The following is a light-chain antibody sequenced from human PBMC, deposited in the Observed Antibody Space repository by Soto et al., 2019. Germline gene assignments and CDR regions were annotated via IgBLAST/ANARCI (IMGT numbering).Light chain of an antibody. Sequence: EIVLTQSPGTLSLSPGERATLSCRASQSVSSSYLAWYQQKPGQAPRLLIYGASRRATGIPDRFSGSGSGPDFTLTISRLEPEDFAVYYCQQYGSSTGWTFGQGTKVEIK. CDR3: QQYGSSTGWT. CDR2: GAS. J-gene: IGKJ1*01. V-gene: IGKV3-20*01. CDR1: QSVSSSY.